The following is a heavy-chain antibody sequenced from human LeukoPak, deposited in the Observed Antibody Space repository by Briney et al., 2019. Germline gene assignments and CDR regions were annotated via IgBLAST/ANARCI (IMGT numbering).Heavy chain of an antibody. Sequence: PGGSLRLSCAASGFTFSSYWMSWVRQAPGKGLEWVANIKQDGSEKYYVDSVKGRFTISRDNAKNSLYLQMNSLRAEDTALYYCAKDMWGSGALKFDYWGQGTLVTVSS. J-gene: IGHJ4*02. CDR1: GFTFSSYW. D-gene: IGHD6-19*01. CDR3: AKDMWGSGALKFDY. CDR2: IKQDGSEK. V-gene: IGHV3-7*03.